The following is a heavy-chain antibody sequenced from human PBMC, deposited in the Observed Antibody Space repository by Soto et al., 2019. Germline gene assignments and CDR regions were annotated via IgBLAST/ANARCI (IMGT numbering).Heavy chain of an antibody. J-gene: IGHJ6*02. CDR2: IIPIVTTP. V-gene: IGHV1-69*06. CDR3: ARVGYNFSSRYHHYGMDV. Sequence: QVRLVQSGAEVKKPGSSVKVSCEASGGTFSSYAVTWVRQAPGQGLEWMGGIIPIVTTPNYAQKFQGRLTISADKSTSTSYIELSSLRSEDTGVYYCARVGYNFSSRYHHYGMDVWGQGNTVIVSS. D-gene: IGHD3-3*01. CDR1: GGTFSSYA.